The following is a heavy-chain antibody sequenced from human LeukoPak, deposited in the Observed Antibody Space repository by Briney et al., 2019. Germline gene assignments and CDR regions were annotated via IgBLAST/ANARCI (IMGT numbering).Heavy chain of an antibody. J-gene: IGHJ6*03. CDR2: ISSSGSTI. CDR3: ARAGVVAIYYYYYMDV. Sequence: PGGSLRLSCAASGFTFSSYEMNWVRQAPGKGLERVSYISSSGSTIYYADSVKGRFTISRDNAKNSLYLQMNSLRAEDTAVYYCARAGVVAIYYYYYMDVWGKGTTVTVSS. D-gene: IGHD3-22*01. V-gene: IGHV3-48*03. CDR1: GFTFSSYE.